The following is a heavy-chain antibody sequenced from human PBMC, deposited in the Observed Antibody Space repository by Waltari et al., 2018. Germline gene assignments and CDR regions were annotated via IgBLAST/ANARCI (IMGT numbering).Heavy chain of an antibody. Sequence: QVQLVQSGAEVKKPGASVKVSCKASGYTFTSYAINWVRRATGQGLEWMGWMNPNSGNTGYAQKFQGRVTITRNTSISTAYMELSSLRSEDTAVYYCARVGAYGGNSGGFDYWGQGTLVTVSS. D-gene: IGHD2-21*02. V-gene: IGHV1-8*03. J-gene: IGHJ4*02. CDR2: MNPNSGNT. CDR1: GYTFTSYA. CDR3: ARVGAYGGNSGGFDY.